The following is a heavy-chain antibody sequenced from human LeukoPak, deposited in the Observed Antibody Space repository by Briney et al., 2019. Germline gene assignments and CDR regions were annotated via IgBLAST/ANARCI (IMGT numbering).Heavy chain of an antibody. CDR1: GYTFSNYG. CDR2: IIPIFGTA. J-gene: IGHJ6*03. Sequence: SVKVSCKASGYTFSNYGISWVRQAPGQGLEWMGGIIPIFGTANYAQKFQGRVTITADKSTSTAYMELSSLRSEDTAVYYCARVSITIFGVVPPRNYYYYYMDVWGKGTTVTVSS. V-gene: IGHV1-69*06. D-gene: IGHD3-3*01. CDR3: ARVSITIFGVVPPRNYYYYYMDV.